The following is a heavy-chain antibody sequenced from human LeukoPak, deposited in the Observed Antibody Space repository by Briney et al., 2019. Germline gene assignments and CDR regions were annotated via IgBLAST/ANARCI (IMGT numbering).Heavy chain of an antibody. CDR2: FDPEDGET. D-gene: IGHD5-12*01. CDR3: ATALYSGYYY. Sequence: ASVKVSCKASGYTFTSHYMHWVRQAPGKGLEWMGGFDPEDGETIYAQKFQGRVTMAEDTSTDTAYMELSSLRSEDTAVYYCATALYSGYYYWGQGTLVTVSS. CDR1: GYTFTSHY. V-gene: IGHV1-24*01. J-gene: IGHJ4*02.